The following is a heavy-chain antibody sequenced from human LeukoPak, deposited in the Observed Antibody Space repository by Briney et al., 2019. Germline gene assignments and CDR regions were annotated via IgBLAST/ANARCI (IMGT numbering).Heavy chain of an antibody. Sequence: KFQGRVTITRDTSASTAYMELSSLRSEDTAVYYCATRGSGWGRPFDYWGQGTLVTVSS. D-gene: IGHD6-19*01. CDR3: ATRGSGWGRPFDY. V-gene: IGHV1-3*01. J-gene: IGHJ4*02.